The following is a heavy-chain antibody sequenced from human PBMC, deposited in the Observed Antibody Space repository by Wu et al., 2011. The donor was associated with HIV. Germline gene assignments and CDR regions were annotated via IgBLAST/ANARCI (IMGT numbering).Heavy chain of an antibody. CDR2: INPNSGGT. D-gene: IGHD3-10*01. Sequence: QVQLVQSGAEVKKPGASVKVSCKASGYTFTAYYLHWLRQAPGQGLEWMGWINPNSGGTEYAQTFQGRVIMTRDTSISTAYMELSRLGSDDTAVYYCARDISDYYGSGSTPYFDYWGQGTLVTVSS. V-gene: IGHV1-2*02. J-gene: IGHJ4*02. CDR3: ARDISDYYGSGSTPYFDY. CDR1: GYTFTAYY.